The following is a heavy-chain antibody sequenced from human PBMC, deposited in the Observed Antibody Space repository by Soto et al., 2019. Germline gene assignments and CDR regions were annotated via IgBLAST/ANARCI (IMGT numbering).Heavy chain of an antibody. V-gene: IGHV4-30-2*01. CDR3: ARDLHYGFDF. CDR1: GVSLSTGRYT. D-gene: IGHD3-10*01. J-gene: IGHJ4*02. CDR2: TYYGGRT. Sequence: QVKLQESGSGLVKPSQTLSLTCTVSGVSLSTGRYTWNWIRQPPGKGLEWIGYTYYGGRTYYNPSLKSRLSIKVDKSRNQFSLRLNFVTAADTAVYFCARDLHYGFDFWGQGALVIVTS.